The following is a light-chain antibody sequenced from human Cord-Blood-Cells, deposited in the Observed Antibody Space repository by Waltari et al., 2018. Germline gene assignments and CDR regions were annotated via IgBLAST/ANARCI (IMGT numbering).Light chain of an antibody. CDR1: NIGSKI. CDR2: DDS. J-gene: IGLJ2*01. CDR3: QVWDSSSDVV. Sequence: SCVLTQPPPVSVAPGQTARLTCWAKNIGSKIVQWYQQKPGQAPVLVVYDDSDRPSGIPERFSGSNSGNTATLTISRVEAGDEADYYCQVWDSSSDVVFGGGTKLTVL. V-gene: IGLV3-21*02.